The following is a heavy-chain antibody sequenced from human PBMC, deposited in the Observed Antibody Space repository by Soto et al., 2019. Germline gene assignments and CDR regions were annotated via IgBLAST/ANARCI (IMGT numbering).Heavy chain of an antibody. CDR1: GFTFSSSW. Sequence: GGSLRLSCAASGFTFSSSWMSWVRQAPGKGLEWAANIKEDGSEKYYVDPVRGRFTISRDNAENSLFLQMNSLRAEDTAVYYCTINQYWGQGTLVTVSS. V-gene: IGHV3-7*01. J-gene: IGHJ4*02. CDR2: IKEDGSEK. CDR3: TINQY.